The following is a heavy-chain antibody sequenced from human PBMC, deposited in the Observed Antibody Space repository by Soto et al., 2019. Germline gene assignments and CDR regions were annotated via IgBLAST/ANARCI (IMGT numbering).Heavy chain of an antibody. Sequence: PSETLSLTCAVSGGSISSGGYSWSWIRQPPGKGLEWIGYIYHSGSTYYNPSLKSRVTISVDTSKNQLSLKLRSVTAADTAVYYCARHDGFSSGWIFDYWGHGTLVTVSS. D-gene: IGHD6-19*01. CDR3: ARHDGFSSGWIFDY. CDR1: GGSISSGGYS. V-gene: IGHV4-30-2*03. J-gene: IGHJ4*01. CDR2: IYHSGST.